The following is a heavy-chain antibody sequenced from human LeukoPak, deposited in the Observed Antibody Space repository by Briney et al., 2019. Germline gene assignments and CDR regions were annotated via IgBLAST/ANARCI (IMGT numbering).Heavy chain of an antibody. V-gene: IGHV3-74*01. D-gene: IGHD3-16*02. CDR2: MNPDGGTT. Sequence: GGSLRLSCAGSGFTFSSTWMHWLRQVPGKGLVWVSRMNPDGGTTDYADSVKGRFTISRDNAKNTLYLQMNSLTVEDTAVYYCATAGSYRFDYWGQGTLVTVSS. J-gene: IGHJ4*02. CDR3: ATAGSYRFDY. CDR1: GFTFSSTW.